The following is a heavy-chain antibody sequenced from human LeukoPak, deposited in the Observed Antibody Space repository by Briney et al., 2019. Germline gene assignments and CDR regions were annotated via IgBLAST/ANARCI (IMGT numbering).Heavy chain of an antibody. Sequence: SETLSLTCTVSGGSISSYYWSWFRQPPGKGLEWIGDIYYSGSTNYNPSLKSRVTISVDTSKNQFSLKLTSVTAADTAVYFCVRANHFDYWGQGTLVTVSS. CDR3: VRANHFDY. J-gene: IGHJ4*02. CDR1: GGSISSYY. CDR2: IYYSGST. V-gene: IGHV4-59*01.